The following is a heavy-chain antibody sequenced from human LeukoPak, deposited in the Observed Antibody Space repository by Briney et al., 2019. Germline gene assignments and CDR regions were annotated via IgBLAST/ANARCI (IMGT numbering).Heavy chain of an antibody. CDR1: GFTFTDYY. J-gene: IGHJ4*02. CDR3: AREGSSSWYVDY. D-gene: IGHD6-13*01. Sequence: GGSLRLSCAASGFTFTDYYMGWIRQAPGKGLEWLSYISGSGTTIFYADSVKGRFTISRDNAKNSLYLQMNSLRAEDTAVYYCAREGSSSWYVDYWGQGTLVTVSS. V-gene: IGHV3-11*01. CDR2: ISGSGTTI.